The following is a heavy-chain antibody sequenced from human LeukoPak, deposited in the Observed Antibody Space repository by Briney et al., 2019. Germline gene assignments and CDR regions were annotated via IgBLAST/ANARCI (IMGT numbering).Heavy chain of an antibody. CDR3: TTAYPSGIAATDY. Sequence: GGSLRLSCAASGFTFSSYAMSWDRQAPGKGLEWVSAISGSGGSTYYADSVKGRFTISRDDSKNTLYLQMNSLKTEDTAVYYCTTAYPSGIAATDYWGQGTLVTVSS. D-gene: IGHD6-13*01. CDR2: ISGSGGST. CDR1: GFTFSSYA. V-gene: IGHV3-23*01. J-gene: IGHJ4*02.